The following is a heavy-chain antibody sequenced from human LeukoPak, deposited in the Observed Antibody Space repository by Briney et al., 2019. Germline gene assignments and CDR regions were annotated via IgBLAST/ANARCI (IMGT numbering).Heavy chain of an antibody. D-gene: IGHD5-24*01. Sequence: ASVKVSCKASGGTFSSYAVSWVRQAPGQGLEWRGGSIPIFGTANDAQKFQGRVTITTDESTSTDYMDLSSLSSEDTAVYSCARDHEEDGYNLHYFDYWGQGTLVTVSS. V-gene: IGHV1-69*05. CDR2: SIPIFGTA. CDR1: GGTFSSYA. J-gene: IGHJ4*02. CDR3: ARDHEEDGYNLHYFDY.